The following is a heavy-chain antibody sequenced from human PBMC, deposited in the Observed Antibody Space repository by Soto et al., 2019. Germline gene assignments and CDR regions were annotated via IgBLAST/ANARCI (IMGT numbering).Heavy chain of an antibody. D-gene: IGHD6-6*01. CDR3: ARDLRLYSSSSAGDY. V-gene: IGHV3-30-3*01. J-gene: IGHJ4*02. Sequence: VAVISYDGSNKYYADSVKGRFTISRDNSKNTLYLQMNSLRAEDTAVYYCARDLRLYSSSSAGDYWGQGTLVTVSS. CDR2: ISYDGSNK.